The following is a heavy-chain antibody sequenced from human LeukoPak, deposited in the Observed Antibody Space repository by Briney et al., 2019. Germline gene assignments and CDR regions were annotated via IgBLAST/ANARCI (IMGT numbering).Heavy chain of an antibody. Sequence: SGKVSFKAAGGTFSSYAISWVRQAPGQGLEWMGRIIPILGIANYAQKFQGRVTITADKSTSTAYMELSSLRSEDTAVYYCARGNYDILTGYYHDYWGQGTLVTVSS. CDR1: GGTFSSYA. D-gene: IGHD3-9*01. CDR3: ARGNYDILTGYYHDY. J-gene: IGHJ4*02. V-gene: IGHV1-69*04. CDR2: IIPILGIA.